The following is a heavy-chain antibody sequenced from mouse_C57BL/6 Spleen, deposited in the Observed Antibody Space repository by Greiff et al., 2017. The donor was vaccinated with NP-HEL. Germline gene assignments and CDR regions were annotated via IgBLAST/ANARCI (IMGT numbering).Heavy chain of an antibody. V-gene: IGHV14-4*01. D-gene: IGHD1-1*01. CDR3: TIHYYGSSYWYFDV. J-gene: IGHJ1*03. CDR1: GFNIKDDY. CDR2: IDPENGDT. Sequence: EVQLQQSGAELVRPGASVKLSCTASGFNIKDDYMHWVKQRPEQGLEWIGWIDPENGDTEYASKFQGKATITADTSSNTAYLQLSSLTSEDTAVYYCTIHYYGSSYWYFDVWGTRTTVTVSS.